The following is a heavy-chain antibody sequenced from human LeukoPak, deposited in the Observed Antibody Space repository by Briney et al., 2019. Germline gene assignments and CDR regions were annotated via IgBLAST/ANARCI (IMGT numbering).Heavy chain of an antibody. J-gene: IGHJ5*02. V-gene: IGHV4-39*07. D-gene: IGHD2-8*02. CDR2: IYYSGST. Sequence: PSETLSLTCTVSGDSIDSSSYYWGWIRQPPGKGLEWIGGIYYSGSTYYNPSHKNRVTISVDTSKNQFSLKLNSVTAADTAVYYCARGGPTRYCWFGPWGQGTLVTVSS. CDR1: GDSIDSSSYY. CDR3: ARGGPTRYCWFGP.